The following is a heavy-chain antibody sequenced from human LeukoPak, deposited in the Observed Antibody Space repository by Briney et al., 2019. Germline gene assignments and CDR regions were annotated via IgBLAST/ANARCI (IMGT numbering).Heavy chain of an antibody. Sequence: GGSLRLSCAASGFTFSFYSMIWVRQARGKGLGLVSSIGGTTTYIYYADTVKGRFTTSRDNAKNSLFLEMSSLKAEDTAVYYCARDGGSVGTTAVSFDYWGQGTLVTVSS. D-gene: IGHD1-26*01. V-gene: IGHV3-21*01. CDR2: IGGTTTYI. J-gene: IGHJ4*02. CDR1: GFTFSFYS. CDR3: ARDGGSVGTTAVSFDY.